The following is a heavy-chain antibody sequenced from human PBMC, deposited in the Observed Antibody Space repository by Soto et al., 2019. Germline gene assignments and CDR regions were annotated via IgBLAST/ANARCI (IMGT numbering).Heavy chain of an antibody. CDR1: GVTFSAYA. D-gene: IGHD1-20*01. J-gene: IGHJ4*02. Sequence: GGSLRLSCAASGVTFSAYAMSWVRQAPGKGLEFVSSISESGDRTFYADSVKGRFTISRDNSKSTLYLQMNSLRDEDTAVYYCAKPLLAREAINYYFDYWGLGTLVTVSS. V-gene: IGHV3-23*01. CDR2: ISESGDRT. CDR3: AKPLLAREAINYYFDY.